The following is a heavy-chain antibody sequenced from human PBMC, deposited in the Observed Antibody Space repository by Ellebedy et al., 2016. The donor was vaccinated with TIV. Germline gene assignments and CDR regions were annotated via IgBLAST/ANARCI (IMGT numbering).Heavy chain of an antibody. CDR1: GFPFDSYV. Sequence: GESLKISCAASGFPFDSYVMNWVRQAPGKGLEWVALISYDGSNKYFADSVQGRFTISRDNSNNSLYLQMNSLRAEDTAVYFCTKEGAVAGAPAYLAYDYWGQGTLVTVSS. CDR2: ISYDGSNK. V-gene: IGHV3-30*04. D-gene: IGHD6-19*01. J-gene: IGHJ4*02. CDR3: TKEGAVAGAPAYLAYDY.